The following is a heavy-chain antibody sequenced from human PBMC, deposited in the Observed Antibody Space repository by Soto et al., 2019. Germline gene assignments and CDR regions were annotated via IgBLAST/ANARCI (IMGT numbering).Heavy chain of an antibody. CDR2: IKSKTDGGTT. CDR1: GFTFSNAW. Sequence: EVQLVESGGGLVKPGGSLRLSCAASGFTFSNAWMNWVRQAPGKGLEWVGRIKSKTDGGTTDYAAPVKGRFTISRDDSKNTLYLQMNSLKTEDTAVYYCTTDQSMIVVVNVYWGQGTTVTVSS. D-gene: IGHD3-22*01. J-gene: IGHJ6*02. CDR3: TTDQSMIVVVNVY. V-gene: IGHV3-15*07.